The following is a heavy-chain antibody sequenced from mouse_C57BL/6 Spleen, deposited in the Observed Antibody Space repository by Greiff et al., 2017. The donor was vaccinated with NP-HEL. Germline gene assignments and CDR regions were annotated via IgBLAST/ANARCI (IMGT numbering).Heavy chain of an antibody. V-gene: IGHV1-80*01. D-gene: IGHD1-1*01. CDR1: GYAFSSYW. CDR3: ARQNYGSSSHFDY. Sequence: QVQLQQSGAELVKPGASVKISCKASGYAFSSYWMNWVKQRPGKGLEWIGQIYPGDGDTNYNGKFKGKATLTADKSSSTAYMQLSSLTSEDSAVYFCARQNYGSSSHFDYWGQGTTLTVSS. CDR2: IYPGDGDT. J-gene: IGHJ2*01.